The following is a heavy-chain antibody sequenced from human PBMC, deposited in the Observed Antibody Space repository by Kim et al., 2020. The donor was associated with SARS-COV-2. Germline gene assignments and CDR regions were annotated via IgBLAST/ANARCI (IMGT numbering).Heavy chain of an antibody. CDR1: GFTFSSYA. J-gene: IGHJ3*02. Sequence: GGSLRLSCAASGFTFSSYAMHWVRQAPGKGLEWVAVISYDGSNKYYADSVKGRFTISRDNSKNTLYLQMNSLRAEDTAVYYCARDDGYCSSTSCYSGSAFDIWGQGTMVTVSS. V-gene: IGHV3-30-3*01. D-gene: IGHD2-2*03. CDR2: ISYDGSNK. CDR3: ARDDGYCSSTSCYSGSAFDI.